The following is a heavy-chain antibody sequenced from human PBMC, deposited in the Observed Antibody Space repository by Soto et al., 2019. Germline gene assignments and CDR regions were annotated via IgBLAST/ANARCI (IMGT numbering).Heavy chain of an antibody. Sequence: QVQLVQSGAEVKKPGASVKVSCKASGYTFTTYYMHWVRQAPGQGLEWMGIINPSGGTTGFAQKFQGIVTMTRDTSTSTVYMELSSLRSEDTAVYYCARDVLGGYYGMDVWGQGTTVTVSS. V-gene: IGHV1-46*01. CDR2: INPSGGTT. J-gene: IGHJ6*02. CDR1: GYTFTTYY. D-gene: IGHD3-16*01. CDR3: ARDVLGGYYGMDV.